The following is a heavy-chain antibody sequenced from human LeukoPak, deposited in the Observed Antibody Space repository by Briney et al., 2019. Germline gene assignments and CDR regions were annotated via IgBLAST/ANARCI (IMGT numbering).Heavy chain of an antibody. J-gene: IGHJ4*02. CDR1: GFTFCSYS. CDR3: AKDVETVAGSQIDY. D-gene: IGHD6-19*01. V-gene: IGHV3-21*01. Sequence: GGSLRLSCAASGFTFCSYSMNWVRQAPGKGLEWVSSISSSSSYIYYADSVKGRFTISRDNAKNSLYLQMNSLGAEDTAVYYCAKDVETVAGSQIDYWGQGTLVTVSS. CDR2: ISSSSSYI.